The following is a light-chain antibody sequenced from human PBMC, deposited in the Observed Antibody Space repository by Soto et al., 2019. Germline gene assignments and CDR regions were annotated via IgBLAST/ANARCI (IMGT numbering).Light chain of an antibody. CDR3: QSYDSSLSVWV. CDR1: SSNIGAGHD. Sequence: QAVVTQPPSVSGAPGQRVTISCTGSSSNIGAGHDVHWYQQLPGTAPKLLIYGNSNRPSGVPDRFSGSKSGTSASLAITGLQAEDEADYYCQSYDSSLSVWVFGGGTKLTVL. V-gene: IGLV1-40*01. J-gene: IGLJ3*02. CDR2: GNS.